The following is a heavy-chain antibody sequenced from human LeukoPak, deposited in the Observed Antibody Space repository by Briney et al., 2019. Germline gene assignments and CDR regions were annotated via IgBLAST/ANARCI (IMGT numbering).Heavy chain of an antibody. CDR3: ARDSQRLLWFGELDETNP. CDR1: GFTFSSYG. J-gene: IGHJ5*02. Sequence: GGSLRLSCAASGFTFSSYGMHWVRQAPGKGLEWVAVIWYDGSNKYYADSVKGRFTISRDNSKNTLYLQMNSLRAEDTAVYYCARDSQRLLWFGELDETNPWGQGTLVTVSS. CDR2: IWYDGSNK. V-gene: IGHV3-33*01. D-gene: IGHD3-10*01.